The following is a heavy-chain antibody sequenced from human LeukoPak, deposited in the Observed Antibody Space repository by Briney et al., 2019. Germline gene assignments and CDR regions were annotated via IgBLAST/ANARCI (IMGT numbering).Heavy chain of an antibody. D-gene: IGHD1-26*01. Sequence: PGGSLRLSCAASGFTFSSYAMHWVRQAPGKGLEWVAVISYDGSNKYYADSVKGRFTISRDNSKNTLYLQMNSLRAEDTALYYCARDRGYSGTYYPIDYWGQGTLVTVSS. V-gene: IGHV3-30-3*01. CDR1: GFTFSSYA. J-gene: IGHJ4*02. CDR2: ISYDGSNK. CDR3: ARDRGYSGTYYPIDY.